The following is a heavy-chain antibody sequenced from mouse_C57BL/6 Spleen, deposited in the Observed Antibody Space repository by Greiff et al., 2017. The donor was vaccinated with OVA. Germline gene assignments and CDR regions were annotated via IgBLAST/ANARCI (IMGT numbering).Heavy chain of an antibody. D-gene: IGHD3-2*02. CDR2: INPNNGGT. Sequence: VQLKQSGPELVKPGASVKIPCKASGYTFTDYNMDWVKQSHGKSLEWIGDINPNNGGTIYNQKFKGKATLTVDKSSSTAYMELRSLTSEDTAVYYCARARDGTAQATSYAMDYWGQGTSVTVSS. J-gene: IGHJ4*01. V-gene: IGHV1-18*01. CDR1: GYTFTDYN. CDR3: ARARDGTAQATSYAMDY.